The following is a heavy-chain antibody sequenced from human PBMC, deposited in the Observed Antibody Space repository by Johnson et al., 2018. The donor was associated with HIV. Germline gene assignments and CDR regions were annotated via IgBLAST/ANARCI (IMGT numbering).Heavy chain of an antibody. CDR3: SYAFDI. CDR2: IRSKANNYAT. J-gene: IGHJ3*02. Sequence: VQLVESGGGLVQPGGSLRLSCAASGFTFSSYAMSWVRQAPGKGLEWVGRIRSKANNYATTYAASLKGRFTISRDDSKNTAYLQMNSLKTEDTAVYYCSYAFDIWGQGTMVTVSS. V-gene: IGHV3-73*01. CDR1: GFTFSSYA.